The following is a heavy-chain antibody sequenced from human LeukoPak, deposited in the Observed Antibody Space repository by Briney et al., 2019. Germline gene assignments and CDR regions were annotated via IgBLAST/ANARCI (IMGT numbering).Heavy chain of an antibody. Sequence: PSETLSLTCAVYGGSFSGYYRSWIRQPPGKGLEWIGEINHSGSTNYNPSLKSRVTISVDTSKNQFSLKLSSVTAADTAVYYCARANSITIFGVVIRTKALDYWGQGTLVTVSS. J-gene: IGHJ4*02. D-gene: IGHD3-3*01. V-gene: IGHV4-34*01. CDR1: GGSFSGYY. CDR2: INHSGST. CDR3: ARANSITIFGVVIRTKALDY.